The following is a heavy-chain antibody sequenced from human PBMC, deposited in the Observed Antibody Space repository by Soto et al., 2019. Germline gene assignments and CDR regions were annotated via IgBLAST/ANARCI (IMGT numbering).Heavy chain of an antibody. CDR1: GVTFSSYA. V-gene: IGHV3-23*01. CDR3: AKRRGAGGHFDY. D-gene: IGHD2-15*01. Sequence: ESGGGLVHPEGSLRLSCAASGVTFSSYAMGWVRQGPGKGLEWVAVVSIGGSTHYAASVRGRFTISRDNSKNTLSLQMNSLTAEDTAVYFCAKRRGAGGHFDYWGQGALVTVSS. CDR2: VSIGGST. J-gene: IGHJ4*02.